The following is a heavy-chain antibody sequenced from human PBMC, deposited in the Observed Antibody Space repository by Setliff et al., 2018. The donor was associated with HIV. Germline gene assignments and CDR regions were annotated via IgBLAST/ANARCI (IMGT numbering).Heavy chain of an antibody. CDR2: IKSKAVGGTT. Sequence: GGSLRLSCAASGFSFSNAWMNWVRQAPGKGLEWVGRIKSKAVGGTTDYAAPVKARFTISRDDSKSTLYLQINSLKTEDTAVYYCTTDHSVSMSAVTNWGQGTLVTVSS. V-gene: IGHV3-15*07. CDR3: TTDHSVSMSAVTN. D-gene: IGHD4-17*01. CDR1: GFSFSNAW. J-gene: IGHJ4*02.